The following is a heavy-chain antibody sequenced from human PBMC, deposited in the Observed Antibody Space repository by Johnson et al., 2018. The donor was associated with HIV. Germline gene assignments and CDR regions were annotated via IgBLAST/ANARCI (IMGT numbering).Heavy chain of an antibody. CDR3: TTDGAPAKYYDSRGYYRDVFDI. J-gene: IGHJ3*02. V-gene: IGHV3-7*03. Sequence: MLLVESGGDLIKPGGSLRLSCAVSNFTFKDFYMSWIRQAPGKGLEWVANINQDGSQKYYVDSVKGRFTISKDNAGNAVYLQLNSLRTEDTAVYYCTTDGAPAKYYDSRGYYRDVFDIWGQGTKVTVSS. CDR2: INQDGSQK. CDR1: NFTFKDFY. D-gene: IGHD3-22*01.